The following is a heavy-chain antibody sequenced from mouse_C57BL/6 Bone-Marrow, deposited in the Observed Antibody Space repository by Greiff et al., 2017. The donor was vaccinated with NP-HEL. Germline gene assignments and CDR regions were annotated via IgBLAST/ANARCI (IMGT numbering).Heavy chain of an antibody. CDR1: GYTFTSYW. CDR3: AIDGYYPFAY. D-gene: IGHD2-3*01. V-gene: IGHV1-56*01. J-gene: IGHJ3*01. Sequence: QVQLKESGPELVRPGASVKISCKAPGYTFTSYWMQWVRQRPGQGLEWIGEIFPGSGSTYYNEKFKGKATLTVDTSSSTAYMQLSSLTSEDSAVYFCAIDGYYPFAYWGQGTLVTVSA. CDR2: IFPGSGST.